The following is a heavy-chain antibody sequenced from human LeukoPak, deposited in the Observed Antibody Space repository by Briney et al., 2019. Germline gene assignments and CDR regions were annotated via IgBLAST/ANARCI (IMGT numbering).Heavy chain of an antibody. CDR1: GGTFSSYA. CDR2: IIPIFGTA. D-gene: IGHD5-12*01. J-gene: IGHJ4*02. CDR3: ARAGRGYSGYVPFDY. Sequence: ASVKVSCKASGGTFSSYAISWVRQAPEQGLEWMGGIIPIFGTANYAQKFQGRVTITADESTSTAYMELSSLRSEDTAVYYCARAGRGYSGYVPFDYWGQGTLVTVSS. V-gene: IGHV1-69*01.